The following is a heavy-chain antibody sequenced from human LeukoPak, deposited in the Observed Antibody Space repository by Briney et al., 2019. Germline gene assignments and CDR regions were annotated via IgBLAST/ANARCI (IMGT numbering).Heavy chain of an antibody. CDR3: ARGGWAVRFDS. D-gene: IGHD3-16*01. CDR2: INHVGST. Sequence: SETLSLTCAVYGGFFSGYYWSWIRQPPGRGLEWIGEINHVGSTNYNPSLESRVTISVDTSKNQLSLKLSSVSAADTAVYYCARGGWAVRFDSWGQGALVTVSS. J-gene: IGHJ4*02. V-gene: IGHV4-34*01. CDR1: GGFFSGYY.